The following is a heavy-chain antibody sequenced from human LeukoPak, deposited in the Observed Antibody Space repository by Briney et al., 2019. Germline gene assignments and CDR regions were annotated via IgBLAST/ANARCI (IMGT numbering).Heavy chain of an antibody. CDR1: GLTFSSYW. CDR3: ARGGVRIAAAGTDY. CDR2: INSDGSST. J-gene: IGHJ4*02. Sequence: GGSLRLSCAASGLTFSSYWMHWVRQAPGKGLVWVSRINSDGSSTSYADSVKGRFTISRDNAKNTLYLQMNSLRAEDTAVYYCARGGVRIAAAGTDYWGQGTLVTVSS. D-gene: IGHD6-13*01. V-gene: IGHV3-74*01.